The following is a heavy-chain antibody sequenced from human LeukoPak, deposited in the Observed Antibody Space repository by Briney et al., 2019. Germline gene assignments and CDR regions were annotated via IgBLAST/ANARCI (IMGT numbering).Heavy chain of an antibody. D-gene: IGHD6-13*01. Sequence: GRSLRLSCAASGFTFSSYDMHWVRQATGKGLEWVSAIGTGGDTYYPGSVKGRFTISRENAKNSLYLQMNSLRAGDTAVYYCARVAAGGSVFDIWGQGTMVTVSS. J-gene: IGHJ3*02. CDR1: GFTFSSYD. CDR2: IGTGGDT. V-gene: IGHV3-13*04. CDR3: ARVAAGGSVFDI.